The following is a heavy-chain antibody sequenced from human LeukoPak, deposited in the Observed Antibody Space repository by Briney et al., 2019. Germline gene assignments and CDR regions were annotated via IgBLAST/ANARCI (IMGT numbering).Heavy chain of an antibody. D-gene: IGHD4-23*01. Sequence: PSETLSLTCAVYGGSFSGYYWSWIRQPPGKGLEWIGEINHSGSTNYNPSLKSRVTISVDTSKNQFSLKLSSVTAADTAVYYCARRTVATDAFDIWGQGTMVTVSS. J-gene: IGHJ3*02. V-gene: IGHV4-34*01. CDR3: ARRTVATDAFDI. CDR2: INHSGST. CDR1: GGSFSGYY.